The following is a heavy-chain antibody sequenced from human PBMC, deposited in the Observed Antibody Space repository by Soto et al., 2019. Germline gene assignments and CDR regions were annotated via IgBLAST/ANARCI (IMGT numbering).Heavy chain of an antibody. V-gene: IGHV1-3*05. CDR2: INAGNGNT. J-gene: IGHJ4*02. CDR1: GYTFTSYA. D-gene: IGHD2-21*02. CDR3: ARSIVVVTALDY. Sequence: QVQLVQSGAEEKKPGASLKVSCKASGYTFTSYAMHWVRQAPGQRLEWMGWINAGNGNTKYSQKFQGRVTITRDTSASTAYMELSSLRSEDTAVYYCARSIVVVTALDYWGQGTLVTVPS.